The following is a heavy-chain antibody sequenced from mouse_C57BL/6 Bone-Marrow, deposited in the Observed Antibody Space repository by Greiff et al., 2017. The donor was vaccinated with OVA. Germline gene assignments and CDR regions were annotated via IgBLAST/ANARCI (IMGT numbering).Heavy chain of an antibody. CDR1: GFTFSSYA. CDR2: ISSGGDYI. Sequence: DVQLQESGEGLVKPGGSLKLSCAASGFTFSSYAMSWVRQTPEKRLEWVAYISSGGDYIYYADTVKGRFTISRDNARNTLYLQMSSLKSEDTAMYYCTRDYYGSSPWYFDVWGTGTTVTVSS. D-gene: IGHD1-1*01. J-gene: IGHJ1*03. V-gene: IGHV5-9-1*02. CDR3: TRDYYGSSPWYFDV.